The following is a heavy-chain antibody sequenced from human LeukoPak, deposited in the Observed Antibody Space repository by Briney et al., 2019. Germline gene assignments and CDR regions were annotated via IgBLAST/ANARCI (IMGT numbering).Heavy chain of an antibody. CDR2: ISAYNGNT. J-gene: IGHJ5*02. D-gene: IGHD6-19*01. CDR1: GYTFTSYG. Sequence: ASVKVSCKASGYTFTSYGISWVRRAPGQGLEWMGWISAYNGNTNYAQKFQGRVTMTRDTSISTAYMELSRLRSDDTAVYYCAREHSSGWYGGDWFDPWGQGTLVTVSS. V-gene: IGHV1-18*01. CDR3: AREHSSGWYGGDWFDP.